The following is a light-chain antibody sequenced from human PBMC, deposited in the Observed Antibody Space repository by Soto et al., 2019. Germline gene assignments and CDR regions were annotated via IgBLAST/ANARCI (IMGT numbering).Light chain of an antibody. V-gene: IGLV2-14*01. CDR1: PSDVGGYNF. Sequence: QSVLTQPPSASGSPGQSVTISCTGTPSDVGGYNFVSWYQHHPGKAPKLMIYEVNNRPSGVSSRFSGSKSGNTASLTISGLQTEDEADYYCSSFTTSSTLVVFGGGTKVTVL. J-gene: IGLJ2*01. CDR2: EVN. CDR3: SSFTTSSTLVV.